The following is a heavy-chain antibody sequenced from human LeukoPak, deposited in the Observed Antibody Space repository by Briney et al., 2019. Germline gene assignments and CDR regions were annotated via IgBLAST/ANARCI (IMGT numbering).Heavy chain of an antibody. CDR2: VSSSGSTI. V-gene: IGHV3-11*04. CDR3: AREPGYSYGFDAFDI. J-gene: IGHJ3*02. CDR1: GFTFSDYY. D-gene: IGHD5-18*01. Sequence: GGSLRLSCAASGFTFSDYYMSWIRQAPGKGLEWVSYVSSSGSTIYYADSVKGRFTISRDNAKNSLYLQMNSLRAEDTAVYYCAREPGYSYGFDAFDIWGQGTMVTVSS.